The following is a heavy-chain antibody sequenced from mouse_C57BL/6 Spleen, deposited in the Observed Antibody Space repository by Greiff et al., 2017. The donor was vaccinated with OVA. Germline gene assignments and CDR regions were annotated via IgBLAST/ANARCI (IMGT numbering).Heavy chain of an antibody. CDR2: IRSKSNNYAT. J-gene: IGHJ3*01. Sequence: EVQLQESGGGLVQPKGSLKLSCAASGFSFNTYAMNWVRQAPGTGLEWVARIRSKSNNYATYYADSVKDRFTISRDESESMLYLQMNNLKTEDKAMYYCVRQNWDGAYWGQGTLVTVSA. V-gene: IGHV10-1*01. CDR3: VRQNWDGAY. CDR1: GFSFNTYA. D-gene: IGHD4-1*01.